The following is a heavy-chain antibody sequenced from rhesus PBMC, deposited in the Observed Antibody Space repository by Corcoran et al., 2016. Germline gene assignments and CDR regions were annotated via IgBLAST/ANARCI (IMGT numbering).Heavy chain of an antibody. D-gene: IGHD1-44*01. V-gene: IGHV4-99*01. J-gene: IGHJ4*01. Sequence: QVQLQESGPGLVQPSETLSLTCAVSGYSISSGYYWGWLRQPPGKGLEYIGYISGRRGSTYYNPSLKSRVTISKDTSKNQFSRKLSSVTAADTAGYYCARLLGTTNVDYWGQGVLVTVSS. CDR1: GYSISSGYY. CDR3: ARLLGTTNVDY. CDR2: ISGRRGST.